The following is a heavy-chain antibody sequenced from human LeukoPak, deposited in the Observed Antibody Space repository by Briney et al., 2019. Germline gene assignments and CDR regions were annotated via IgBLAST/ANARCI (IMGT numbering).Heavy chain of an antibody. Sequence: SETLSLTCTVSGGSISSYYWSWIRQPLGKGLEWIGSMYTSVTTKYNPSLKSRATISVDTSKNQFSLNLTSVTAADTAVYYCARHLAPYRPFYSWGQGSLVTVSS. J-gene: IGHJ4*02. CDR1: GGSISSYY. D-gene: IGHD1-14*01. CDR2: MYTSVTT. V-gene: IGHV4-4*09. CDR3: ARHLAPYRPFYS.